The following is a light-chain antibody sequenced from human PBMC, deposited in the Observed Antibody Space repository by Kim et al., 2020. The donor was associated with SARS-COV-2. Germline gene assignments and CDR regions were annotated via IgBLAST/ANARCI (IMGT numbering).Light chain of an antibody. V-gene: IGLV1-40*01. CDR2: GNS. J-gene: IGLJ2*01. CDR1: SSNIGAGDD. CDR3: QSYDSSLSGVV. Sequence: RVTISCTGSSSNIGAGDDAHWYQQLPGTDPKRLIYGNSNRPSGVPDRFYGSKSGTSASLAITGLQAEDEADYYCQSYDSSLSGVVFGGGTQLTVL.